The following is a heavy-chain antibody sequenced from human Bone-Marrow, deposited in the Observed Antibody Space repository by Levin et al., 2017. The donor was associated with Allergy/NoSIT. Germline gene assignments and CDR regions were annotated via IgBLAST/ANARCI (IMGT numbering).Heavy chain of an antibody. J-gene: IGHJ4*02. V-gene: IGHV4-38-2*01. CDR1: GSSISSDYY. D-gene: IGHD2-15*01. Sequence: KPSETLSLTCAVSGSSISSDYYWGWIRQPPGEGLEWIGNIYHSGSTYYNPSLKSRVTISVDTSKNQFSLKVTSVTAADTAVYYCARTLGYCSGDSCYFYFDYWGRGTLVTVSS. CDR3: ARTLGYCSGDSCYFYFDY. CDR2: IYHSGST.